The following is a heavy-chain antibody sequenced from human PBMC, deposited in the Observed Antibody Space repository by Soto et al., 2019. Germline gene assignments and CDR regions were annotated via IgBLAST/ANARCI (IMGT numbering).Heavy chain of an antibody. D-gene: IGHD2-15*01. J-gene: IGHJ5*02. Sequence: EVQLLESGGGLVQPGGSLRLSCAASGFTFSSYAMSWVRQAPGKGLEWVSAISGSGGSTYYADSVKGRFTISRDNSKNPLYLQMNSRRAEDTAVYYCAKDENIVVCSNLDLWGQGTLVTVSS. CDR2: ISGSGGST. CDR1: GFTFSSYA. V-gene: IGHV3-23*01. CDR3: AKDENIVVCSNLDL.